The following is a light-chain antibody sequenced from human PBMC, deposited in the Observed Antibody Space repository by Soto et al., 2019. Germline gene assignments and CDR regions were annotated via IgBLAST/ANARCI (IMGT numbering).Light chain of an antibody. V-gene: IGKV1-5*01. CDR2: DAS. CDR3: QQYNSYLLT. CDR1: QSIRSC. J-gene: IGKJ4*01. Sequence: DIQMTQSPSTLSASVGDRVTITCRASQSIRSCLAWYQQKPGKAPKLLIYDASSLESGVPSRFSGSGSGTEFTLTISSLQPDDFAIYYCQQYNSYLLTFGGGTKVEIK.